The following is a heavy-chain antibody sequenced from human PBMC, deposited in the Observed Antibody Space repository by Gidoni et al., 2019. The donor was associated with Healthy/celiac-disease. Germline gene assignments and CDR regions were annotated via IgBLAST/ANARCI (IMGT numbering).Heavy chain of an antibody. D-gene: IGHD4-17*01. CDR3: ARGVPVTTLSLDY. Sequence: GKGLEWMGIIYPGDSDTRYSPSFQGQVTISADKSISTAYLQWSSLKASDTAMYYCARGVPVTTLSLDYWGQGTLVTVSS. CDR2: IYPGDSDT. J-gene: IGHJ4*02. V-gene: IGHV5-51*01.